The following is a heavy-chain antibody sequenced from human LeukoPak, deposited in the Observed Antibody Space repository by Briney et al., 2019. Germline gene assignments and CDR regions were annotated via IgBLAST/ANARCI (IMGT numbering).Heavy chain of an antibody. Sequence: GGSLRLSCTVSGFTVSSNSMSWVRQAPGKGLEWVSFIYSDNTHYSDSVQGRVTISRDNSKNNLYLQMKSLRAEETAVYYCARRAGAYSHPYDYWGQGTLVTVSS. CDR3: ARRAGAYSHPYDY. V-gene: IGHV3-53*01. CDR1: GFTVSSNS. D-gene: IGHD4/OR15-4a*01. CDR2: IYSDNT. J-gene: IGHJ4*02.